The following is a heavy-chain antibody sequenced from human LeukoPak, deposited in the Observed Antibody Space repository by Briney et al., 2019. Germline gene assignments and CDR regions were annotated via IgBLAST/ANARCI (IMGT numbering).Heavy chain of an antibody. J-gene: IGHJ4*02. D-gene: IGHD2-21*02. CDR3: ARLGDWSGPDY. CDR2: IKNDGSEK. Sequence: GGSLRLSCAASGFGFNIYWMSWVRQAPGKGLEWVANIKNDGSEKYYVDSVKGRFTISRDNAKNSLYLQMNSLRAEDTAVYFCARLGDWSGPDYWGQGVLVTVSS. CDR1: GFGFNIYW. V-gene: IGHV3-7*01.